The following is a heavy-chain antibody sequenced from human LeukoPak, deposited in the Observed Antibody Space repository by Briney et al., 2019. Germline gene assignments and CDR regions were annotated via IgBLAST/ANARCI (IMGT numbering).Heavy chain of an antibody. CDR3: VGLGLGGLSLD. Sequence: QAGGSLRLSCAASGFTFSRYSMHWVRQAPGKGLVWVSHVNSDGSGTDYADSVKGRFTISRDNAKNTLYLQMNSLRVEDTAVYYCVGLGLGGLSLDWGQGTLVTVSS. CDR2: VNSDGSGT. J-gene: IGHJ4*02. V-gene: IGHV3-74*01. CDR1: GFTFSRYS. D-gene: IGHD3-16*01.